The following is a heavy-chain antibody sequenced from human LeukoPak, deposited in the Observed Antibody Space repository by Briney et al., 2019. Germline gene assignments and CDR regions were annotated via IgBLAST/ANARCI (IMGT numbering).Heavy chain of an antibody. J-gene: IGHJ5*02. Sequence: PSETLSLTCAVYGGSFSGYYWSWIRQPPGKGLEWIGEINHSGSTNYNPSLKSRVTISVDTSKNQFSLKLSSVTAADTAVYYCARERVWRYCGGDSCGCFDPWGQGTLVTVSS. V-gene: IGHV4-34*01. CDR3: ARERVWRYCGGDSCGCFDP. CDR2: INHSGST. CDR1: GGSFSGYY. D-gene: IGHD2-21*02.